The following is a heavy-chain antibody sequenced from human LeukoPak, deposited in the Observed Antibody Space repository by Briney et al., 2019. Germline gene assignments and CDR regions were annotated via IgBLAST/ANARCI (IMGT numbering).Heavy chain of an antibody. V-gene: IGHV1-2*02. J-gene: IGHJ4*02. Sequence: ASVKVSCKASGYTFTGYYIHWVRQAPGQGLEWKGWINPNSGGTNYAQKFPGRVTMTRDTSINTAYMELSRLRSDDTAVYYCARPFFNYYDSSDLFDYWGQGTLVTVSS. CDR1: GYTFTGYY. D-gene: IGHD3-22*01. CDR3: ARPFFNYYDSSDLFDY. CDR2: INPNSGGT.